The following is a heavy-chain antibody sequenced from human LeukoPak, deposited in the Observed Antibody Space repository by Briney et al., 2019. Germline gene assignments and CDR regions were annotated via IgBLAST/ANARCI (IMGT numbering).Heavy chain of an antibody. V-gene: IGHV3-30-3*01. CDR2: ISYDGSNK. CDR3: ARDPNLGIWEVDTAMVSRGY. J-gene: IGHJ4*02. Sequence: GGSLRLSCAASGFTFSSYAMHWVRQAPGKGLEWVAVISYDGSNKYYADSVKGRFTISRDNSKNTLYLQTNSLRAEDTAVYYCARDPNLGIWEVDTAMVSRGYWGQGTLVTVSS. CDR1: GFTFSSYA. D-gene: IGHD5-18*01.